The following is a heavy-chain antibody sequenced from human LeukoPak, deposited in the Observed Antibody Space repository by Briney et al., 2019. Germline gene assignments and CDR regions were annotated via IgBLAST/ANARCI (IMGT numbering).Heavy chain of an antibody. CDR1: GFTFDDYA. Sequence: GGSLRLSCAASGFTFDDYAMHWVRQAPGKGLEWVSGISWNGGSIGYADSVKGRFTISRDNAKNSLYLQMNSLRAEDTALYYCAKGAGEELVNWFDPWGQGTLVTVSS. CDR3: AKGAGEELVNWFDP. V-gene: IGHV3-9*01. D-gene: IGHD3-10*01. J-gene: IGHJ5*02. CDR2: ISWNGGSI.